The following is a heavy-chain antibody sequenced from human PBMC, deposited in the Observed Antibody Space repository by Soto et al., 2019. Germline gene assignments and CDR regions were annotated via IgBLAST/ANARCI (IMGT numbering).Heavy chain of an antibody. CDR2: LSSSGDSA. J-gene: IGHJ4*02. CDR3: AIPNRGGSSWNDDY. CDR1: GFTFRNYA. Sequence: GGSLRLSCVASGFTFRNYAMSWVRQTPGKGLEWVSALSSSGDSAYYADSVKGRFTISRDNSRNTLYLQMNTLRVEDTALYYCAIPNRGGSSWNDDYWGQGTRVTVSS. D-gene: IGHD6-13*01. V-gene: IGHV3-23*01.